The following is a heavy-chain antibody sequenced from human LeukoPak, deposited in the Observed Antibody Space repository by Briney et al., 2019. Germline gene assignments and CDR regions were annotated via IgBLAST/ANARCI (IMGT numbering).Heavy chain of an antibody. Sequence: SETLSLTCTVSGGPVSSGSYYWSWIRQPPGKGLAWIGYIYYSGSTNYNPSLKSRVTISVDTSKNQFSLKLSSVTAADTALYYCARVEMATIGYDYWGQGTLVTVSS. D-gene: IGHD5-24*01. CDR3: ARVEMATIGYDY. CDR1: GGPVSSGSYY. CDR2: IYYSGST. V-gene: IGHV4-61*01. J-gene: IGHJ4*02.